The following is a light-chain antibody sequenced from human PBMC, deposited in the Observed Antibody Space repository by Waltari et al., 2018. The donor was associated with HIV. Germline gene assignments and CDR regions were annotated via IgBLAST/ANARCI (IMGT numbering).Light chain of an antibody. J-gene: IGLJ2*01. CDR3: SSYTITRTLV. CDR2: DVF. Sequence: QSSLTQPASVSGSPGQSITITCTGTSNDVGGFNYVSWYQQHPSEPPKLLIYDVFSRPSGLSDRSSGSKSGNTAFLTISGLRSEDEADYYCSSYTITRTLVFGGGTRLTVL. CDR1: SNDVGGFNY. V-gene: IGLV2-14*03.